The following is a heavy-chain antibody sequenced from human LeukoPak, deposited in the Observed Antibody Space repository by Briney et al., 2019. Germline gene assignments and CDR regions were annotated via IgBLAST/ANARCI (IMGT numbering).Heavy chain of an antibody. CDR2: IYYSGST. Sequence: SETLSLTCTVSGVSISSYYWSWIRQPPGKGLEWIGYIYYSGSTNYNPSLKSRVTISVDTSKNQFSLKLSSVTAADTAVYYCARVTKSYGSYYFGYWGQGTLVTVSS. J-gene: IGHJ4*02. CDR1: GVSISSYY. CDR3: ARVTKSYGSYYFGY. D-gene: IGHD3-16*01. V-gene: IGHV4-59*01.